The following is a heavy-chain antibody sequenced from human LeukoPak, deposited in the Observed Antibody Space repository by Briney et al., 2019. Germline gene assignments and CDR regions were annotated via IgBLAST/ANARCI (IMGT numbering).Heavy chain of an antibody. CDR1: GYTFTSYD. J-gene: IGHJ6*02. D-gene: IGHD3-22*01. Sequence: ASVKVSCKASGYTFTSYDINWVRQATGQGLEWMGWMNPNSGNTGYAQKFQGRVTMTRNTSISTAYMELSSLGSEDTAVYYCARGAEELDSSGYINYYYGMDVWGQGTTVTVSS. CDR3: ARGAEELDSSGYINYYYGMDV. CDR2: MNPNSGNT. V-gene: IGHV1-8*01.